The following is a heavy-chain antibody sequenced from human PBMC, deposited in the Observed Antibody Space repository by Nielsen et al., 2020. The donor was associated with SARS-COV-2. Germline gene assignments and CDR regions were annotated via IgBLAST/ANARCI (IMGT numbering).Heavy chain of an antibody. CDR3: AREADPDGYNTHG. CDR1: GFTFGDYA. CDR2: IRSKAYGGTT. J-gene: IGHJ4*02. V-gene: IGHV3-49*04. Sequence: GESLKISCTASGFTFGDYAMSWVRQAPGKGLEWVGFIRSKAYGGTTEYAASVKGRFTISRDDSKSIAYLQMNSLKTEDTAVYYCAREADPDGYNTHGWGQGTLVTVSS. D-gene: IGHD5-24*01.